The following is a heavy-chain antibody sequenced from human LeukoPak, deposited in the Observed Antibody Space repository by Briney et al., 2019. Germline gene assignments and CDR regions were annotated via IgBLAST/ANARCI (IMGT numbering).Heavy chain of an antibody. V-gene: IGHV1-2*02. CDR2: IKPDSGAT. Sequence: ASVKVSFKASGFTFTGYYIHWVRQAPGQGLEWIGWIKPDSGATNYAQNFQGRVTMTWDTSINTAYMELPSLRSDDTALYYCARVYIVATTSLDFWGQGSLVTVSS. J-gene: IGHJ4*02. CDR1: GFTFTGYY. D-gene: IGHD5-12*01. CDR3: ARVYIVATTSLDF.